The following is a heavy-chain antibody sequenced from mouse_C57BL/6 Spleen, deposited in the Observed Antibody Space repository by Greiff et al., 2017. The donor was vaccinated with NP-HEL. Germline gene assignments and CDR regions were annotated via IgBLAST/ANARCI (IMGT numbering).Heavy chain of an antibody. V-gene: IGHV5-4*01. CDR3: ARDSSGYVFAY. Sequence: DVQLVESGGGLVKPGGSLKLSCAASGFTFSSYAMSWVRQTPEKRLEWVATISDGGSYTYYPDNVKGRFTISRDNAKNNLYLQMSHLKSEDTAMYYCARDSSGYVFAYWGQGTLVTVSA. D-gene: IGHD3-2*02. CDR2: ISDGGSYT. CDR1: GFTFSSYA. J-gene: IGHJ3*01.